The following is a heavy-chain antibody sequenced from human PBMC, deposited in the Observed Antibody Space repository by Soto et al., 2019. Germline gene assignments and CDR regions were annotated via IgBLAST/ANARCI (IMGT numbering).Heavy chain of an antibody. CDR3: ARDSGYGAGNSVNHYIGY. V-gene: IGHV3-7*01. D-gene: IGHD3-10*01. J-gene: IGHJ4*01. Sequence: LRLSCAASGFNFHWYWMSWVRQAPGKGLEWLATIKTDASEKKYVDSVKGRFTMSRDNAKNSVYLQMDSLRTEDTAVCYCARDSGYGAGNSVNHYIGYWGHGTLVTVSS. CDR2: IKTDASEK. CDR1: GFNFHWYW.